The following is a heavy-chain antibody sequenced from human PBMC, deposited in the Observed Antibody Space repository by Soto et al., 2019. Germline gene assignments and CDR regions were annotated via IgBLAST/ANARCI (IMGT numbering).Heavy chain of an antibody. Sequence: EMQLLESGGGLVQPGGSLRLSCVVSGFSFSTYGVTWVRQAPGKGLEWVCGVSGGSGVTHYTDSVKGRFTISGDDSKNTVYLEMHSLRGEDTAVYYCTRWNGYGDLWGQGTLVTVSS. CDR1: GFSFSTYG. D-gene: IGHD1-1*01. J-gene: IGHJ5*02. V-gene: IGHV3-23*01. CDR3: TRWNGYGDL. CDR2: VSGGSGVT.